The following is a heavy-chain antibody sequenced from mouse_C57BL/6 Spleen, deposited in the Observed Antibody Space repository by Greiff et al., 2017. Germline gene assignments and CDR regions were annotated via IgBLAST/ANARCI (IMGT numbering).Heavy chain of an antibody. Sequence: DVHLVESGGGLVKPGGSLKLSCAASGFTFSSYAMSWVRQTPEKRLEWVATISDGGSYTYYPDNVKGRFTISRDNAKNNLYLQMSHLKSEDTAMYYCARGDGSSYWWYFDVWGTGTTVTVSS. CDR3: ARGDGSSYWWYFDV. CDR2: ISDGGSYT. CDR1: GFTFSSYA. D-gene: IGHD1-1*01. V-gene: IGHV5-4*01. J-gene: IGHJ1*03.